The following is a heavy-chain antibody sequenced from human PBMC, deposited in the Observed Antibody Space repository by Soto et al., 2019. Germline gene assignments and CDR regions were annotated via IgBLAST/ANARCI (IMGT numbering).Heavy chain of an antibody. V-gene: IGHV4-30-4*01. J-gene: IGHJ3*02. Sequence: PSETLSLTCTVSGGSISSGDYYWSWILHPPGKGLEWIGYIYYSGSTYYNPSLKSRVTISVDTSKNQFSLKLSSVTAADTAVYYCARESYGDEGDAFDIWGQRTMVTVSS. CDR1: GGSISSGDYY. CDR3: ARESYGDEGDAFDI. D-gene: IGHD1-26*01. CDR2: IYYSGST.